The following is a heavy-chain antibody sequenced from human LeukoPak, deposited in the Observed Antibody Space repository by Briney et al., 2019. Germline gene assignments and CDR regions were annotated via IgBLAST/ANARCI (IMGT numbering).Heavy chain of an antibody. J-gene: IGHJ3*02. D-gene: IGHD3-22*01. V-gene: IGHV4-34*01. CDR3: ATDSSDAFDI. CDR2: INHSGST. CDR1: GGSFSGYY. Sequence: SETLSLTCAVYGGSFSGYYWSWIRQPPGKGLEWIGEINHSGSTNYNPSLKSRVTISVDTSKNQFSLKLSSVTAADTAVYYCATDSSDAFDIWGQGTMVTVSS.